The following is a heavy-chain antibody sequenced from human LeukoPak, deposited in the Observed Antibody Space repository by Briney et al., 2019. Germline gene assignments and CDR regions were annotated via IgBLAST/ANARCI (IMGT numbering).Heavy chain of an antibody. D-gene: IGHD1-26*01. V-gene: IGHV4-4*02. CDR1: AGSISSSSW. CDR2: IYLYGTT. Sequence: SETPPLTCSVSAGSISSSSWWSWVRQSPVKGLEWIGEIYLYGTTNYNPSLKSRVTMSVNRSKNQFSLKLSSVTAADTAVYYCARQKWEQQGRDYYFNGLDVWGPGTTVTVSS. J-gene: IGHJ6*02. CDR3: ARQKWEQQGRDYYFNGLDV.